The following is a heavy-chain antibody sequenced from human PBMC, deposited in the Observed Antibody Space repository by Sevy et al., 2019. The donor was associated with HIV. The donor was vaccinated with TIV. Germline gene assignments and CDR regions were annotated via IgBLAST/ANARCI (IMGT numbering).Heavy chain of an antibody. CDR2: ISYDGSDK. J-gene: IGHJ6*02. D-gene: IGHD4-17*01. Sequence: GGSLRLSCTASGFAFTNYYAMHWVRQAPGKGLEGVAPISYDGSDKFYADSVKGRFTITRDNFKNTLYLQMNGLTTEDTAVYYCARPRANYVDHYFFYAMDVWGQGTTVTVSS. CDR3: ARPRANYVDHYFFYAMDV. CDR1: GFAFTNYYA. V-gene: IGHV3-30-3*01.